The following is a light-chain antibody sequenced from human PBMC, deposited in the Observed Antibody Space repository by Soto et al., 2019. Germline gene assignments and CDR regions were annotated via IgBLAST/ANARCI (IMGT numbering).Light chain of an antibody. Sequence: QSALPQPRSVSGSPGQSVTISCTGTSSDVGNYNYVSWYQHHPGKAPKLIIYYVSERPSGVPDRFSGSKSGNTASLTISGLQAEDEADYYCCSSSGSYTWVFGGGTKLTVL. CDR3: CSSSGSYTWV. CDR2: YVS. V-gene: IGLV2-11*01. J-gene: IGLJ3*02. CDR1: SSDVGNYNY.